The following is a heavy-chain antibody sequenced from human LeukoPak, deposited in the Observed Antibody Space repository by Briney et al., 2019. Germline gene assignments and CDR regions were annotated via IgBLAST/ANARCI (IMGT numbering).Heavy chain of an antibody. Sequence: GGSLRLSCAASGFTFNDAWMSWVRQAPGKGLEWVGRIKSKTDGATTDYAAPVKGRFTISRDDSKNILYLQMTSLKTEDTAVYYCSTGTDFDFWGQGTLVTISS. CDR3: STGTDFDF. V-gene: IGHV3-15*01. D-gene: IGHD1-14*01. CDR1: GFTFNDAW. CDR2: IKSKTDGATT. J-gene: IGHJ4*02.